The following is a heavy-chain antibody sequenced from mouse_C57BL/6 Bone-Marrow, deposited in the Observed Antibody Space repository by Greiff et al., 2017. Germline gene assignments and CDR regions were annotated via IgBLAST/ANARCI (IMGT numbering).Heavy chain of an antibody. CDR1: GYAFSSYW. J-gene: IGHJ3*01. V-gene: IGHV1-80*01. D-gene: IGHD2-2*01. CDR3: AGDHYGYDVFAY. CDR2: IYPGDGDT. Sequence: VQLQQSGAELVKPGASVKISCKASGYAFSSYWLNWVKQRPGKGLEWIGKIYPGDGDTNYNGKFKGKATLTADKSSSTAYMQLSRLTSEASAVYFCAGDHYGYDVFAYWGQGTLVTVSA.